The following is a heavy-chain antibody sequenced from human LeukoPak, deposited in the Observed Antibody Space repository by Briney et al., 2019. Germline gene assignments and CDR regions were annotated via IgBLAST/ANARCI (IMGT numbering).Heavy chain of an antibody. CDR3: ARGGGGWYEDY. CDR2: INHSGST. Sequence: SETLSLTCAVYGGSFSGYYWSWIRQPPGKGREWIGEINHSGSTNYNPSLKSRVTRSVDTSKNQFSLKLSSVTAADTAVYYCARGGGGWYEDYWGQGTLVTVSS. J-gene: IGHJ4*02. V-gene: IGHV4-34*01. CDR1: GGSFSGYY. D-gene: IGHD6-19*01.